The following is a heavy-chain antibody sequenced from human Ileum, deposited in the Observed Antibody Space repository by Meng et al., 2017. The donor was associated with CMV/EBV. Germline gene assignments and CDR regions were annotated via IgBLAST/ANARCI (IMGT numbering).Heavy chain of an antibody. CDR1: GYSFITYG. J-gene: IGHJ4*02. Sequence: KTSGYSFITYGINWVRQAPGQRREWMGWINTNTGNPTYAQDFTGRFVFSFDTSVSTTYLQINSLRTEDSAVYYCTRGDGDHSSKFGYWGQGTLVTVSS. V-gene: IGHV7-4-1*02. CDR3: TRGDGDHSSKFGY. D-gene: IGHD5-24*01. CDR2: INTNTGNP.